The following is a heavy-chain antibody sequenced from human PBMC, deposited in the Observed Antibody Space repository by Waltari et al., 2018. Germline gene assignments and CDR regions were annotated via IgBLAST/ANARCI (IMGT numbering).Heavy chain of an antibody. V-gene: IGHV3-23*01. D-gene: IGHD3-3*01. CDR3: ARRLGVLRFLEWGVFDY. J-gene: IGHJ4*02. CDR2: ISGSGGST. Sequence: GKGLEWVSAISGSGGSTYYADSVKGRFTISRDNSKNTLYLQMNSLRAEDTAVYYCARRLGVLRFLEWGVFDYWGQGTLVTVSS.